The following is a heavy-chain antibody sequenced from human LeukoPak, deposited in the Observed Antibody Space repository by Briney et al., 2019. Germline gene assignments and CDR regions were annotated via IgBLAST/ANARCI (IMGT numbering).Heavy chain of an antibody. J-gene: IGHJ3*02. Sequence: GGSLRLSCAASGFTFSSYAMSWVRQAPGKGLEWVSAISGSGGSTYYADSVKGRFTISRDNSKNTLYLQMNSLRAEDTAVYYCAKDMTYSDFWSGDAFDIWGQGTMVTVSS. CDR1: GFTFSSYA. V-gene: IGHV3-23*01. D-gene: IGHD3-3*01. CDR3: AKDMTYSDFWSGDAFDI. CDR2: ISGSGGST.